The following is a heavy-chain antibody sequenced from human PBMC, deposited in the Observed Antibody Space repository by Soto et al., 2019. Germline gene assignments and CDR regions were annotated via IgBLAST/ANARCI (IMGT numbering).Heavy chain of an antibody. CDR1: GFKFSDAW. Sequence: PWGSLRLSCTTSGFKFSDAWMSWVRQVPGKGLEWVGRMKSEGSGGTRDYAAPVKGRFTISRDDSKNTVYLQMNSLKTEDTAMYYCCWCGSVNYYFNHWGQGTLVTVSS. V-gene: IGHV3-15*01. CDR2: MKSEGSGGTR. CDR3: CWCGSVNYYFNH. J-gene: IGHJ4*02. D-gene: IGHD2-8*01.